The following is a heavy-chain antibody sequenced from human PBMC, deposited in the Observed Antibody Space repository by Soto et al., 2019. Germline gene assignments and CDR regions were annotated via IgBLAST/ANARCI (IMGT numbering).Heavy chain of an antibody. J-gene: IGHJ6*02. V-gene: IGHV3-23*01. Sequence: GGSLRLSCAASGFTFSSYSMNWVRQAPGKGLEWVSSISSSVSGGNAYYADSVKGRFSISRDNSKNTLRLQMNSLRADDTAVYYCAKDGASGSYPPYYYFGMDVWGQGTTVTVSS. CDR3: AKDGASGSYPPYYYFGMDV. CDR2: ISSSVSGGNA. D-gene: IGHD1-26*01. CDR1: GFTFSSYS.